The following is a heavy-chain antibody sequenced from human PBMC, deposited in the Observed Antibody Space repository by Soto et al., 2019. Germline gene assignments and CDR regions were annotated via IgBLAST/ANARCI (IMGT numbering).Heavy chain of an antibody. CDR1: GGSISSGGYS. CDR3: AIDLNAFDI. Sequence: QLQLQESGSGLVKPSQTLSLTCAVSGGSISSGGYSWSWIRQPPGKGLEWIGYIYHSGSTYYNPSLKSRVTRSVDRTKNQFSLKLSSVTAADTGVYCCAIDLNAFDIWGQGTMVTVSS. V-gene: IGHV4-30-2*01. CDR2: IYHSGST. J-gene: IGHJ3*02.